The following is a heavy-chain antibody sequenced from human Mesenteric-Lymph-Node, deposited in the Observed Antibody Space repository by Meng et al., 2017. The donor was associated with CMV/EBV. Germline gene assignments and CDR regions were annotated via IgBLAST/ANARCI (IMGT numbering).Heavy chain of an antibody. CDR2: IDSADSST. J-gene: IGHJ4*02. CDR1: GFTFSSYA. D-gene: IGHD6-19*01. CDR3: AKVRSGWYFDN. Sequence: GGSLRLSYAASGFTFSSYAMSWVRQGPGKGLEWVSLIDSADSSTYYVDSVKGRFTISRDNSKNTLYLQMDSLRAEDTAVYYCAKVRSGWYFDNWGQGTPVTVSS. V-gene: IGHV3-23*03.